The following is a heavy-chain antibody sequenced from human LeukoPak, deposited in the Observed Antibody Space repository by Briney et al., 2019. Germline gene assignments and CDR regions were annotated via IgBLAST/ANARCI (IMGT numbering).Heavy chain of an antibody. CDR3: ARGNDFWSGSLDY. J-gene: IGHJ4*02. CDR1: GFTFSSYS. CDR2: IISSSSYI. V-gene: IGHV3-21*01. Sequence: PGGSLTLSCAASGFTFSSYSMNWVRQAPGKGLEWVSSIISSSSYIYYADSVKGRFTISRDNAKNSLYLQMNSLRAEDTAVYYCARGNDFWSGSLDYWGQGTLVTVSS. D-gene: IGHD3-3*01.